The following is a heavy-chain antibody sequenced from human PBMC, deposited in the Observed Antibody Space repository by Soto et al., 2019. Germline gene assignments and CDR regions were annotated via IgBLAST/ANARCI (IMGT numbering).Heavy chain of an antibody. J-gene: IGHJ5*02. CDR1: GWSFSGYY. V-gene: IGHV4-34*01. Sequence: KPSETLSLPCSVYGWSFSGYYWSWIRQPPGKGLEWIGEINHSGSTNYNPSLKSRVTISVDTSKNQFSLKLSSVTAADTAVYYCARYCSGGSCYSNWFDPWGQGTLVTVSS. D-gene: IGHD2-15*01. CDR2: INHSGST. CDR3: ARYCSGGSCYSNWFDP.